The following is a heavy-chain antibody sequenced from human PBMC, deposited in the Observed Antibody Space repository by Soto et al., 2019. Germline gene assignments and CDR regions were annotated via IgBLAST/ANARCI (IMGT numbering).Heavy chain of an antibody. Sequence: GGSLRLSCAASGFTFSSYAMNWVRQAPGKGLEWVSAISGSGGSTYYADSVKGRFTISRDNSKNTLYLQMNSLRAEDTAVYYCAKSGTYSNPVGGLDYWGQGTLVTVSS. CDR1: GFTFSSYA. CDR2: ISGSGGST. V-gene: IGHV3-23*01. J-gene: IGHJ4*02. CDR3: AKSGTYSNPVGGLDY. D-gene: IGHD4-4*01.